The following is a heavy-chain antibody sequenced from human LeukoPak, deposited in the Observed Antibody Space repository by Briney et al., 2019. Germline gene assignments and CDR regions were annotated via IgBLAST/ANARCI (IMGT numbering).Heavy chain of an antibody. D-gene: IGHD3-10*01. J-gene: IGHJ4*02. CDR2: ISSSSSYI. Sequence: GGSLRLSCAASGFTFSSYSMNWVRQAPGKGLEWVSSISSSSSYIYYADSVKGRFTISRDNAKNSLYLQMNSLRAEDTAVYYCASAERRFGGLYFDYWGQGTLVTVSS. CDR1: GFTFSSYS. CDR3: ASAERRFGGLYFDY. V-gene: IGHV3-21*04.